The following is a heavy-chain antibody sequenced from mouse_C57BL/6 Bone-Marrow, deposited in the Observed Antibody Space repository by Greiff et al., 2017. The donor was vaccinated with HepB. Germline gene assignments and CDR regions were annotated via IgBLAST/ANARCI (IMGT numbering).Heavy chain of an antibody. Sequence: VQLQQSGAELVRPGASVKLSCKASGYTFTDYYINWVKQRPGQGLEWIARIYPGSGNTYYNEKFKGKATLTAEKSSSTAYMQLSSLTSEDSAVYFCALLLWPWGYYFDYWGQGTTLTVSS. CDR2: IYPGSGNT. V-gene: IGHV1-76*01. CDR3: ALLLWPWGYYFDY. D-gene: IGHD2-10*01. CDR1: GYTFTDYY. J-gene: IGHJ2*01.